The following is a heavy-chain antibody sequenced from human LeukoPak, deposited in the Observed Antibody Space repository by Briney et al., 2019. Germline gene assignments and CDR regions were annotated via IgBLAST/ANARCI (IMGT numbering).Heavy chain of an antibody. CDR3: ARGKSIAAHHYFDY. Sequence: ASVKVSCKASGYTFTGYYMHWVRQAPGQGLEWMGRINPNSGGTNYAQKFQGRVTMTRDTSISSAYMELSRLRSDDTAVYYCARGKSIAAHHYFDYWGQGTLVTVSS. V-gene: IGHV1-2*06. J-gene: IGHJ4*02. D-gene: IGHD6-6*01. CDR1: GYTFTGYY. CDR2: INPNSGGT.